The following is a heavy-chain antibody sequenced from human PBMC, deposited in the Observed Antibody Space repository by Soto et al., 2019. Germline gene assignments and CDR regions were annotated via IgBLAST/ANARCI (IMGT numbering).Heavy chain of an antibody. CDR3: AKVREYQLYY. V-gene: IGHV1-69*13. CDR1: GGTFSSYA. CDR2: IIPIFGTA. J-gene: IGHJ4*02. D-gene: IGHD2-2*01. Sequence: SVTVSCTASGGTFSSYAITWVRQAPGQGLEWMGGIIPIFGTANYAQKFQGRVTITADESTSTPYMALSSLSAEDTAGYYGAKVREYQLYYWGQGTLVTSPQ.